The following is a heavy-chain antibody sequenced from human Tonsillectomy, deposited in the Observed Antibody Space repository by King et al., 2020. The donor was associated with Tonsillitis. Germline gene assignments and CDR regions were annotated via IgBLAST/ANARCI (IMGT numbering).Heavy chain of an antibody. J-gene: IGHJ4*02. Sequence: VQLVESGAGVKKPGASVKVSCKASGYTFTVYYMYWVRQAPGQGLEWMGWINPNSGGANYAQKFQGRVTMTRDTSISTVYMELSRLRSDDTAVYYCARGNRDYYDSSDYYFDYWGQGTLVTVSS. CDR1: GYTFTVYY. CDR2: INPNSGGA. V-gene: IGHV1-2*02. CDR3: ARGNRDYYDSSDYYFDY. D-gene: IGHD3-22*01.